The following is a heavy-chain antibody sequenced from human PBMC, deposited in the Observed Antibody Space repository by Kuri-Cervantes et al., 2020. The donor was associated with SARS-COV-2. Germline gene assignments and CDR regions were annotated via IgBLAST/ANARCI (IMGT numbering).Heavy chain of an antibody. J-gene: IGHJ4*02. CDR1: GGSISSYY. V-gene: IGHV4-4*07. D-gene: IGHD6-13*01. CDR3: AGGAEGSPFDY. Sequence: SETLSLTCTVSGGSISSYYWSWIRQPAGKGLEWIGRIYTSGSTNYNPSLKSRVTMSVDTSKNQFSLKRNSVTAADTAVYYWAGGAEGSPFDYWGQGTLVTVSS. CDR2: IYTSGST.